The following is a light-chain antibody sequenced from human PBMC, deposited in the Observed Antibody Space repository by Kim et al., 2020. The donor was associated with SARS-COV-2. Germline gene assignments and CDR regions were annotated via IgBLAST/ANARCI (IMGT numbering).Light chain of an antibody. V-gene: IGLV3-19*01. Sequence: ALGHTIRITSQGDSLRYYYASWYQQKAGQAPLLVMYGKDNRPRGIPDRFSGSSSGDTASLTITGTQAEDEAEYYCTSRDSSSNPLVFGGGTQLTVL. CDR3: TSRDSSSNPLV. CDR1: SLRYYY. CDR2: GKD. J-gene: IGLJ3*02.